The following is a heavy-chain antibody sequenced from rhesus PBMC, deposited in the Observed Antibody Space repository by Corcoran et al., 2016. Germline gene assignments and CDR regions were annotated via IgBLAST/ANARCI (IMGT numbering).Heavy chain of an antibody. CDR3: ARESYGFDY. D-gene: IGHD5-36*01. J-gene: IGHJ4*01. CDR2: IYSSTETT. V-gene: IGHV4S12*01. CDR1: GGSIISYTG. Sequence: QVQLQESGPGLVKPSETLSLTCAVSGGSIISYTGWKWIRHPPGKGLEWIGGIYSSTETTNYNPSLKNRVTISKDTSKNQFSLKLSSVTAADTAAYYCARESYGFDYWGQGVLVTVSS.